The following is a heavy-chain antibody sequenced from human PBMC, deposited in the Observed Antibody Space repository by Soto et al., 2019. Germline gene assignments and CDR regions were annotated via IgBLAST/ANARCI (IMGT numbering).Heavy chain of an antibody. J-gene: IGHJ4*02. CDR1: GFTLSSYA. V-gene: IGHV3-23*01. Sequence: PGGSLRLSCAASGFTLSSYAMNWVRQAPGKGLEWVSGISTSGGNTYYADSVKGRFTISRDNSKNTLYLQMNSLRAEDTALYYCVKAGGALYSHLDSWGQGTLVTVSS. CDR2: ISTSGGNT. CDR3: VKAGGALYSHLDS. D-gene: IGHD2-15*01.